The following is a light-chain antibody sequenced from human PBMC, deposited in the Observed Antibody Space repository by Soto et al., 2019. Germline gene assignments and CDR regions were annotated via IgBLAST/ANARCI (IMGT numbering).Light chain of an antibody. CDR3: QQYYTSPTS. Sequence: DIQMTQSPSSLSASVGDRVTITCRPSQVISSNLAWSQQKPGKAAKSLIYAASTWHRGIPSKSSGSGSGSDFTLTISSVQPEDFVTYYGQQYYTSPTSFGQETRLEIK. CDR1: QVISSN. V-gene: IGKV1-16*02. CDR2: AAS. J-gene: IGKJ5*01.